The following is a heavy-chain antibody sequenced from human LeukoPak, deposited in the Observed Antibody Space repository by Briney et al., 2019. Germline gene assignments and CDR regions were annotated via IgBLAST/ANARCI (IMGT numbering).Heavy chain of an antibody. CDR1: GGSISISNYF. J-gene: IGHJ4*02. D-gene: IGHD6-19*01. CDR2: RSSTGIT. Sequence: SETLSLTCSVSGGSISISNYFWGWIRPPPGKGREWIASRSSTGITHYHSSLESRISVSVETSKSQFSLRLTSLTAADTAVYYCALSGWFWGAFDYWGQGILVTVSS. CDR3: ALSGWFWGAFDY. V-gene: IGHV4-39*01.